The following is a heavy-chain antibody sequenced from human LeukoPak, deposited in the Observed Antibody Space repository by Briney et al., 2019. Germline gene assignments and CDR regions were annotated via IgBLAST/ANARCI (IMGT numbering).Heavy chain of an antibody. CDR1: GFTFSSRW. CDR3: ARGRFIAGTTAYYFDY. V-gene: IGHV3-7*03. J-gene: IGHJ4*02. D-gene: IGHD1-26*01. Sequence: GGSLRLSCVDSGFTFSSRWMSWVRQAPGKGLEWVANINQGEGEKYYVDSVKGRFTISRDNAKKSLFLQMNSLRAEDTAVYYCARGRFIAGTTAYYFDYWGQGTLVTVSS. CDR2: INQGEGEK.